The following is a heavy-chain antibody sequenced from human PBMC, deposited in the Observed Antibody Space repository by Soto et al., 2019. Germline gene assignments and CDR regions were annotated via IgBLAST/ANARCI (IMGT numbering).Heavy chain of an antibody. J-gene: IGHJ4*02. CDR1: GGSISTNSYY. V-gene: IGHV4-39*01. D-gene: IGHD4-17*01. CDR3: ASGSTVAPGDF. Sequence: SETLSLTCTVSGGSISTNSYYGGWIRQPPGRGLEWIGCAHSTGGTYYNPSLKSRVNIYIDTSKNQFSLKLSSVTASDTAVYYCASGSTVAPGDFWGQGTLVTVSS. CDR2: AHSTGGT.